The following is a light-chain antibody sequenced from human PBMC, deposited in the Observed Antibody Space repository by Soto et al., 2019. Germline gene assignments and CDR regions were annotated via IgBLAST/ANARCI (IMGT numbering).Light chain of an antibody. CDR3: CSYTSSSTPVV. V-gene: IGLV2-11*01. CDR1: SSDVGAYNF. CDR2: DVN. J-gene: IGLJ2*01. Sequence: QSVLTQPHSVSGSPGQSVTISCTGTSSDVGAYNFASWYQQRPGTAPRLIIYDVNKRPSGVPDRFSGSKSGNTASLTISGLQAEDEADYYCCSYTSSSTPVVFGGGTKLTVL.